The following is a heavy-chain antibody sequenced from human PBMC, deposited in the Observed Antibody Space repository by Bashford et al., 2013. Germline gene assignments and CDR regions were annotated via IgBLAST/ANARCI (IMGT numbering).Heavy chain of an antibody. Sequence: SVKVSCKASGGTFSSYAISWVRQAPGQGLEWMGGIIPIFGTANYAQKFQGRVTITADESTSTAYMELSSLRSEDTAVYYCARDYGSGRYYYYMDVWGKGTTVTVSS. V-gene: IGHV1-69*13. CDR1: GGTFSSYA. CDR2: IIPIFGTA. J-gene: IGHJ6*03. D-gene: IGHD3-10*01. CDR3: ARDYGSGRYYYYMDV.